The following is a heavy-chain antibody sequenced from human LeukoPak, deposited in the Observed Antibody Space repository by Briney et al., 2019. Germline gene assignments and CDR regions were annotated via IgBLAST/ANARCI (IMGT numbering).Heavy chain of an antibody. Sequence: PSETLSLTCTVSGGSINSYYWSWVRQPPGKGLEWIGYIYYSGSTNYSPSLKSRVTISVDTSENQFSLKLTSVTAADTAVYYCARGSTVVTPLNWGQGTLVTVSS. CDR2: IYYSGST. V-gene: IGHV4-59*01. J-gene: IGHJ4*02. D-gene: IGHD4-23*01. CDR3: ARGSTVVTPLN. CDR1: GGSINSYY.